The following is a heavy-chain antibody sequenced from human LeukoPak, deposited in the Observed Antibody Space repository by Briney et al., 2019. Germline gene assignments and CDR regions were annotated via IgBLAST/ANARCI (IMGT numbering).Heavy chain of an antibody. D-gene: IGHD3-22*01. CDR1: GFTFSTYA. CDR2: ISGSGGSS. V-gene: IGHV3-23*01. Sequence: GGSLRLSCAASGFTFSTYAVNWVRQAPGKGLEWVSSISGSGGSSYYADSVKGRFTISRDNSKNTLYLQMSSLRAEDTAVYYCAKDRGRYYDSSGYYWGYYFDSWGQGILVTVST. J-gene: IGHJ4*02. CDR3: AKDRGRYYDSSGYYWGYYFDS.